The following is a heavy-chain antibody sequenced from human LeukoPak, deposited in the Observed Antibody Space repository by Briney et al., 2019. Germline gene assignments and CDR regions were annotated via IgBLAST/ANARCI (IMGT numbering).Heavy chain of an antibody. Sequence: PGGSLRLSCAASGFTFSSYAMSWVRQAPGKGLEWVSAISGSGGSTYYADSVKGRFTISRDNSKNTLYLQMNSLRAEDTAVYYCAKVGLRYFDWLLSLFDYWGQGTLVTVSS. V-gene: IGHV3-23*01. CDR3: AKVGLRYFDWLLSLFDY. J-gene: IGHJ4*02. CDR1: GFTFSSYA. CDR2: ISGSGGST. D-gene: IGHD3-9*01.